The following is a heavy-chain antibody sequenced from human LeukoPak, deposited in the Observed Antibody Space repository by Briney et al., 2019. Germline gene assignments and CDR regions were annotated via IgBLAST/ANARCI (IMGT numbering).Heavy chain of an antibody. CDR1: GFTFSSYW. J-gene: IGHJ4*02. D-gene: IGHD2-2*01. CDR3: AREYCSSTSCYLGGQDFDY. CDR2: ISSSASDI. V-gene: IGHV3-21*01. Sequence: PGGSLRLSCAASGFTFSSYWMSWVRQAPGKGLEWVSSISSSASDIRYADAVRGRFTVSRDNSKNSLYLQMNSLRAEDTAVYYCAREYCSSTSCYLGGQDFDYWGQGTLVTVSS.